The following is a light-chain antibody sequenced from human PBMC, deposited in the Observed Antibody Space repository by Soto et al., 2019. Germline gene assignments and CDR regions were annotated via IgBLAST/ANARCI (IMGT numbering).Light chain of an antibody. CDR3: QQYSYSPIT. Sequence: EMLLTQSPATLSVSPGERATLSCRASQYLTNNYLAWYQQKPGQAPRLVIYDASSRATGIPDRFSASGSGTDFTLTISRLEPEDVAVYFCQQYSYSPITFGQGTKVDIK. CDR2: DAS. CDR1: QYLTNNY. J-gene: IGKJ1*01. V-gene: IGKV3-20*01.